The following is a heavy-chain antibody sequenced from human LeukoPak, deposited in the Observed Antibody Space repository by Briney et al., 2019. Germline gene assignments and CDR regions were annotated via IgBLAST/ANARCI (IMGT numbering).Heavy chain of an antibody. CDR3: AKWGDYDILTGYYVSDF. CDR2: GSGDTT. Sequence: GSGDTTYYADSVKGRFTISRDNSKNTLYVEMNTLRAEDTAVYYCAKWGDYDILTGYYVSDFWGQGTLVTVSS. D-gene: IGHD3-9*01. J-gene: IGHJ4*02. V-gene: IGHV3-23*01.